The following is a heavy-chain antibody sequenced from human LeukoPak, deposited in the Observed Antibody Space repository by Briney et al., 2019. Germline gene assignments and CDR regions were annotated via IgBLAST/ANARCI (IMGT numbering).Heavy chain of an antibody. CDR3: ATKGSRTRLQTGNWFDP. Sequence: GGSLRLSCAASGFTFSSYAMSWVRQAPGKGLEWVSAISGSGGSTYYADSVKGRFTISRDNSKNTLYLQMNSLRAEDTAVYYCATKGSRTRLQTGNWFDPWGQGTLVTVSS. CDR2: ISGSGGST. V-gene: IGHV3-23*01. CDR1: GFTFSSYA. D-gene: IGHD2-2*01. J-gene: IGHJ5*02.